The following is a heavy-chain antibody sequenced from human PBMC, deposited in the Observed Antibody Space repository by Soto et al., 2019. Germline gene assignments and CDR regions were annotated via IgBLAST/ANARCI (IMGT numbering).Heavy chain of an antibody. D-gene: IGHD4-17*01. CDR1: GYTFTSYD. CDR2: MNPNSGNT. V-gene: IGHV1-8*01. CDR3: ARVAGSRTTVTPRDYYYYGMDV. J-gene: IGHJ6*02. Sequence: ASVKVSCKASGYTFTSYDINWVRQATGQGLEWMGWMNPNSGNTGYAQKFQGRVTMTRNTSISTAYMELSSLRSEDTAVYYCARVAGSRTTVTPRDYYYYGMDVWGQGTTVTVSS.